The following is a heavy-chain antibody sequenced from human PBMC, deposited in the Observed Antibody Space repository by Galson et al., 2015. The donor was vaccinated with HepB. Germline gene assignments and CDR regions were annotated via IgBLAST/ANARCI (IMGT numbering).Heavy chain of an antibody. CDR1: GFTFSRYS. CDR3: ARDLPAYYYDSSGPERDY. D-gene: IGHD3-22*01. Sequence: SLRLSCAASGFTFSRYSMNWVRQAPGKGLEWVSSISSSSSYIYYADSVKGRFTISRDNAKNSLYLQMNSLRAEDTAVYYCARDLPAYYYDSSGPERDYWGQGTLVTVSS. CDR2: ISSSSSYI. V-gene: IGHV3-21*01. J-gene: IGHJ4*02.